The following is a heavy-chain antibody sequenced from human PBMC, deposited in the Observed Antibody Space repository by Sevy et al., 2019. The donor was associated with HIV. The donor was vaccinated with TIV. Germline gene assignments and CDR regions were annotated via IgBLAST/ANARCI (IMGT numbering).Heavy chain of an antibody. CDR1: GFTFSSYA. J-gene: IGHJ6*02. CDR3: ARVGPLVVVTAPYYYGMDV. Sequence: GGSLRLSCAASGFTFSSYAMHWVRQAPGKGLEWVAVISYDGSNKNYADSVKGRFTISRDNSKNTLYLQMNSLRAEDTAVYYCARVGPLVVVTAPYYYGMDVWGQGTTVTVSS. V-gene: IGHV3-30-3*01. CDR2: ISYDGSNK. D-gene: IGHD2-21*02.